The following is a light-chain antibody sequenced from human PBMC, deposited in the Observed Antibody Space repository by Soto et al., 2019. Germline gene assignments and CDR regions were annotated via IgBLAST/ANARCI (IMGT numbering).Light chain of an antibody. CDR3: LKRSVLHLT. CDR2: DVF. CDR1: QSVGNY. V-gene: IGKV3-11*01. J-gene: IGKJ1*01. Sequence: EIVLTQSPATLSLSPGERATLSCRASQSVGNYLAWYQQKPGQAPRLLIYDVFNRATGIPARLSGSGSGTDFTLTISSLEPEDFAVYYCLKRSVLHLTFGQGTRLEVK.